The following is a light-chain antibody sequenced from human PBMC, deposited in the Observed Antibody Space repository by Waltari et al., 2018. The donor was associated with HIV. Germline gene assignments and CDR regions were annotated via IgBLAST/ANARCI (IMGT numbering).Light chain of an antibody. Sequence: DIQMTQSPSTLSAAVGDRVTFTCRASKSVRTWLDWYQQKPGKAPKVLIYKSSSVGSGVPSRFSGSQSGTEFTLTISSLQPDDSATYYCQQYHIYPYTFGQGTKLEIK. CDR3: QQYHIYPYT. CDR1: KSVRTW. V-gene: IGKV1-5*03. J-gene: IGKJ2*01. CDR2: KSS.